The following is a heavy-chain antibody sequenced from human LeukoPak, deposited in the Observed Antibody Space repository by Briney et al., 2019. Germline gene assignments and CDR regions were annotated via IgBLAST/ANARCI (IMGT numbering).Heavy chain of an antibody. CDR2: IRSKTDGGKI. CDR3: TRRPVIVGAALFDY. CDR1: GFTFSNAW. D-gene: IGHD1-26*01. V-gene: IGHV3-15*01. J-gene: IGHJ4*02. Sequence: PGGSLRLSCAASGFTFSNAWMSWVRQAPGKGLEWVGRIRSKTDGGKIDYAAPVKGRFTISRDDSKSIAYLQMNSLKTEDTAVYYCTRRPVIVGAALFDYWGQGTLVTVSS.